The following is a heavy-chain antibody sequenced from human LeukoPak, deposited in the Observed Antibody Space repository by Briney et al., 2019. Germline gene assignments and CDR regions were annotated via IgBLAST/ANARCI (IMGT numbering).Heavy chain of an antibody. CDR3: TSGPKNYFGVVIGYYYMDV. J-gene: IGHJ6*03. V-gene: IGHV3-49*04. D-gene: IGHD3-3*01. CDR1: GFTFGDYA. Sequence: GGSLRLSCTASGFTFGDYAMSWVRQAPGKGLEWVGFIRSKAYGGTTEYAASVKGRFTISRDDSKSIAYLQMNSLKTEDTAVYYCTSGPKNYFGVVIGYYYMDVWGKGTTVTVSS. CDR2: IRSKAYGGTT.